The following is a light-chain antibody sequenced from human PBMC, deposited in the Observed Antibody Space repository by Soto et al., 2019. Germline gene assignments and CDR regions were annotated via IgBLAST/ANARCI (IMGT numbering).Light chain of an antibody. V-gene: IGLV2-14*01. CDR2: KVR. J-gene: IGLJ1*01. CDR3: SSYAHGSIYV. CDR1: SSDVGGYNY. Sequence: QSALTQPASVSGSPGRSIPFSCLGTSSDVGGYNYVSWYQQHPGKAPKLMIYKVRNRPSGVSNRFSGSRSGNTASLTISGLQAEDEADYSCSSYAHGSIYVFGTGTKVTVL.